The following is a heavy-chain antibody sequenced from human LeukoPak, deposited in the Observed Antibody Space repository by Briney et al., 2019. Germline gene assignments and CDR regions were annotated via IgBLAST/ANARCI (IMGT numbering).Heavy chain of an antibody. CDR1: GYTFTGYY. V-gene: IGHV1-2*02. CDR3: ARDLAAITTGSHNWFDP. J-gene: IGHJ5*02. Sequence: ASVKVSCKASGYTFTGYYMHWVRQAPGQGLEWMGWLNPKSGGTDYAQKFQGRVTMTRDTSISTAFMELSRLTSDDTAVYYCARDLAAITTGSHNWFDPWGQGTLVTVSS. D-gene: IGHD3-22*01. CDR2: LNPKSGGT.